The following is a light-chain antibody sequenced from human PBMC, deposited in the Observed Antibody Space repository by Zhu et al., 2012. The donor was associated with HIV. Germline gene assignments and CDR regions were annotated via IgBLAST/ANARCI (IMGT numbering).Light chain of an antibody. CDR1: QNVNSNF. V-gene: IGKV3D-15*01. CDR3: QQYNTWPYT. J-gene: IGKJ2*01. CDR2: GAS. Sequence: EIVLTQSPGTLSLSPGERATLSCRASQNVNSNFLAWYQQKPGQAPRLLIYGASRRATGITNKFTGSGSGTEFTLTITSMQSEDSATYYCQQYNTWPYTFGQGTKLEIK.